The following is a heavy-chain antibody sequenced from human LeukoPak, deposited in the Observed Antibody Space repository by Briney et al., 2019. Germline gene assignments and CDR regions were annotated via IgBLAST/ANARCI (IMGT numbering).Heavy chain of an antibody. D-gene: IGHD5-12*01. CDR3: ARDVGGYAFDY. V-gene: IGHV3-30*04. Sequence: SCKASGYTFTGYYMHWVRQAPGKGLEWVAVMSYDGSHKFHADSVKGRFTISRDNSKNTLYLQMNSLRAEDTAIYFCARDVGGYAFDYWGQGTLVTVSS. CDR2: MSYDGSHK. CDR1: GYTFTGYY. J-gene: IGHJ4*02.